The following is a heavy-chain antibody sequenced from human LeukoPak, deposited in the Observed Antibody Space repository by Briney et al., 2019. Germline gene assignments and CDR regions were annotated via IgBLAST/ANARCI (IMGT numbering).Heavy chain of an antibody. CDR3: ARDPYYDFWSGYYTYYYYGMDV. CDR2: MWYDGSNK. J-gene: IGHJ6*02. CDR1: GFTFSSYA. D-gene: IGHD3-3*01. Sequence: GGSLRLSCAASGFTFSSYAISWVRQAPGKGLEWVAVMWYDGSNKYYADSVKGRFTISRDNSKNTLYLQMNSLRAEDTAVYYCARDPYYDFWSGYYTYYYYGMDVWGQGTTVTVSS. V-gene: IGHV3-33*08.